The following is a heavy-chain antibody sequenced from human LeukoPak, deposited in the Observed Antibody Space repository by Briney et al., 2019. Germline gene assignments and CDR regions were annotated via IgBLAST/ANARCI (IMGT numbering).Heavy chain of an antibody. Sequence: PSETLSLTCTVSGGSISSYYWSWIRQPPGKGLEWIGYIYYSGSTNYNPSLKSRVTISVDTSKNQFSLKLSSVTAADTAVYYCAREVAYYYDSSGYPDPHFDYWGQGTLVTVSS. D-gene: IGHD3-22*01. CDR2: IYYSGST. J-gene: IGHJ4*02. V-gene: IGHV4-59*01. CDR1: GGSISSYY. CDR3: AREVAYYYDSSGYPDPHFDY.